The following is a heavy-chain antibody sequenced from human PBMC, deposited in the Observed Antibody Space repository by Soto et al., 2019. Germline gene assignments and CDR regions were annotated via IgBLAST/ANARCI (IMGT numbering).Heavy chain of an antibody. J-gene: IGHJ6*01. D-gene: IGHD3-16*01. CDR3: TTGLGVWYHYYGMDV. Sequence: GGSLRLSCAASGVTFSNAWMSWVRQAPGKGLEWVGRIKSKTDGGTTDYAAPVKGRFTISRDDSKNTLYLQMNSLKTEDTAVYYCTTGLGVWYHYYGMDVRGQGPTVTV. CDR2: IKSKTDGGTT. V-gene: IGHV3-15*01. CDR1: GVTFSNAW.